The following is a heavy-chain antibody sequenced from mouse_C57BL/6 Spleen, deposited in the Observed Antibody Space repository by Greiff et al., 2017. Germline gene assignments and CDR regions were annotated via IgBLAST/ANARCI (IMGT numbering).Heavy chain of an antibody. CDR2: ISDGGSYT. Sequence: VKLVESGGGLVKPGGSLKLSCAASGFTFSSYAMSWVRQTPEKRLEWVATISDGGSYTYYPDNVKGRFTISRDNAKNNLYLQMSHLKSEDTAMYYCARDNYYGSRVAMDYWGQGTSVTVSS. V-gene: IGHV5-4*01. CDR3: ARDNYYGSRVAMDY. CDR1: GFTFSSYA. D-gene: IGHD1-1*01. J-gene: IGHJ4*01.